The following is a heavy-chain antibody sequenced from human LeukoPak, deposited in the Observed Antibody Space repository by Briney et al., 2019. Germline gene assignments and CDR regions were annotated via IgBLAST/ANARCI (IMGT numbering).Heavy chain of an antibody. CDR3: TKSDGYGLIRI. V-gene: IGHV4-34*03. Sequence: MASETLSLTCGVYGGSFSNYYWSCIRQSPGKGLEWIGEINHSGSTNYNPSLKSRVTMSVDTSKNQFSLKLSSMTAADTAAYYCTKSDGYGLIRICGRGTMVTVSS. J-gene: IGHJ3*02. CDR2: INHSGST. CDR1: GGSFSNYY. D-gene: IGHD3-10*01.